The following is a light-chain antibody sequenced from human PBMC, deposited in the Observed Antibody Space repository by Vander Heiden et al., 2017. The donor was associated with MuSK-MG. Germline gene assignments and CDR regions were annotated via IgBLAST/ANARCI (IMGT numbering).Light chain of an antibody. CDR2: GAS. CDR1: QSLDNKY. Sequence: EIVLTQCPGILSLSPGEGATLSCRASQSLDNKYLAWLQQRPSQAPRLLIYGASNSAKGVPDRFSGSASGTDFTLTISRLDPEDFAVYYCQRYEGLPLSFGGGTRVEIK. CDR3: QRYEGLPLS. J-gene: IGKJ4*01. V-gene: IGKV3-20*01.